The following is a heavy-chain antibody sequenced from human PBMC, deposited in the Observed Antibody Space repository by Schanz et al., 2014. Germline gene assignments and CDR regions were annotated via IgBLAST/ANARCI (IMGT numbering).Heavy chain of an antibody. V-gene: IGHV3-11*06. CDR2: ISSGSSYA. CDR3: ARLPVGYGSGIWDV. J-gene: IGHJ6*02. CDR1: GFTFRDYY. D-gene: IGHD3-10*01. Sequence: QVQLVESGGGLVKPGGSLRLSCAASGFTFRDYYMSWIRQAPGKGLEWVSDISSGSSYANYADSVKGRFTISRDNAKNSVSLQMRRLRVEDTAVYYCARLPVGYGSGIWDVWGQGTSVTVSS.